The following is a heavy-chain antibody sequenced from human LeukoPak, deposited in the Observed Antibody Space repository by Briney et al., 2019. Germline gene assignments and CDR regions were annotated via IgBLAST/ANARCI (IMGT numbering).Heavy chain of an antibody. CDR3: TRRGGSSSSDWFDP. J-gene: IGHJ5*02. V-gene: IGHV4-59*08. D-gene: IGHD6-6*01. CDR1: GGSLSNYY. Sequence: PSETLSLTCTVSGGSLSNYYWSWIRQPPGKGLEWIGYVYYTGSTSYNPSLKSRVTISGDTSKNQFSLKLSSVTAADTAVYYCTRRGGSSSSDWFDPWGQGTLVIVSS. CDR2: VYYTGST.